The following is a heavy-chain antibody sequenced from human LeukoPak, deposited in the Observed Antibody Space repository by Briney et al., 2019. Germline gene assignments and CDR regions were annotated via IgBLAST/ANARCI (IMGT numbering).Heavy chain of an antibody. J-gene: IGHJ4*02. CDR1: GFTFSSYA. CDR3: TTDQVVGTGLWFGDFSLNYFDY. Sequence: GGSLRLSCSASGFTFSSYAMHWVRQAPGKGLEYVSAISSNGGSTYYADSVKGRFTISRDDSKNTLYLQMNSLKTEDTAVYYCTTDQVVGTGLWFGDFSLNYFDYWGQGTLVTVSS. CDR2: ISSNGGST. D-gene: IGHD3-10*01. V-gene: IGHV3-64*04.